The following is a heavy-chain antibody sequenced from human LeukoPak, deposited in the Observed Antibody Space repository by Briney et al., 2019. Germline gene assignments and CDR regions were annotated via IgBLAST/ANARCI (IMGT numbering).Heavy chain of an antibody. V-gene: IGHV1-18*01. Sequence: ASVKVSCKASGYTFTSYGISWVRQAPGQGLEWMGWISAYNGNTNYAQKLQGRVTMTTDTSTSTAYMELRSLRSDDTAVYYCARDHSSSWPGTDPDAFDIWGQGTMVTVSS. J-gene: IGHJ3*02. CDR2: ISAYNGNT. CDR1: GYTFTSYG. D-gene: IGHD6-13*01. CDR3: ARDHSSSWPGTDPDAFDI.